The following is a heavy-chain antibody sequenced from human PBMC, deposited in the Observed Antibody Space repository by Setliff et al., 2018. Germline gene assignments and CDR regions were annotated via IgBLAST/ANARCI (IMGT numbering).Heavy chain of an antibody. V-gene: IGHV1-3*01. Sequence: ASVKVSCKASGYSFSTYAMHWVRQAPGQRLEWMGWINGGNGNTKYSQKFQGRITITRDTSASTAYMEMSSLRSEDTAVCYCARDREYCSRTSCYIDYWGQGALVTVS. D-gene: IGHD2-2*02. CDR3: ARDREYCSRTSCYIDY. CDR1: GYSFSTYA. CDR2: INGGNGNT. J-gene: IGHJ4*02.